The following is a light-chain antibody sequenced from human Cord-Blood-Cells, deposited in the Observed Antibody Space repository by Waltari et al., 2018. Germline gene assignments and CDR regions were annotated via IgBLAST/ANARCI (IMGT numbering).Light chain of an antibody. CDR1: SSDVGGSNY. Sequence: QSALTQPASVSGSPGQSITISCTGTSSDVGGSNYVSWYQQHPGKAPKLMIYGVSRWPSVVSYHFSGSKSGNTTSLTISGLQAEDEADYYCSSYKSSSTWVFGGGTKLTVL. J-gene: IGLJ3*02. CDR2: GVS. V-gene: IGLV2-14*01. CDR3: SSYKSSSTWV.